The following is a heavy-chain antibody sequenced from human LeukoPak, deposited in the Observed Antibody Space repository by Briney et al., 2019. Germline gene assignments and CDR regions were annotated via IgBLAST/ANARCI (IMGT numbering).Heavy chain of an antibody. CDR3: ARVDLGIAVAGVTDFDY. J-gene: IGHJ4*02. V-gene: IGHV1-2*02. CDR2: INPNSGGT. D-gene: IGHD6-19*01. Sequence: ASVKVSCKASGYTFTGYYMHWVRQAPGQGLEWMGWINPNSGGTNYAQKFQGRVTMTRDTSISTAYMELSRLRSDDTAVYYCARVDLGIAVAGVTDFDYWGQGTLVTVSS. CDR1: GYTFTGYY.